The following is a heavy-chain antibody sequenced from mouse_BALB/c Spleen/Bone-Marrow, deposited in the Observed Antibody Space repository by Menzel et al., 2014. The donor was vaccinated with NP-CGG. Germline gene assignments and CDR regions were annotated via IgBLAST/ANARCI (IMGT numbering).Heavy chain of an antibody. J-gene: IGHJ2*01. CDR3: ARRRDDGYYRWDY. CDR2: INPYNDGT. Sequence: EVQLQQSGPELVKPGASVKMSCKASGYTFSSYVMHWVKQKPGQGLEWIGGINPYNDGTKYNEKFKGKATLTSDKSSSTAYMELSSLTSEDSAVYYCARRRDDGYYRWDYWGQGTTLTVPS. V-gene: IGHV1-14*01. D-gene: IGHD2-3*01. CDR1: GYTFSSYV.